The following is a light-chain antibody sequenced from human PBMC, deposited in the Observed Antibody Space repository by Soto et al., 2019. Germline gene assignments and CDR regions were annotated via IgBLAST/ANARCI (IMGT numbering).Light chain of an antibody. CDR3: GTWDSSLSAGV. Sequence: QSVLTQPPSVSAAPGQKVTISCSGSSSNIGNKYVSWYQQLPGTAPKLLIYANNKRPSGIPDRFSGSKSGTSATLGITGLQTGDEADYYCGTWDSSLSAGVFGGGTKLTVL. CDR1: SSNIGNKY. CDR2: ANN. J-gene: IGLJ3*02. V-gene: IGLV1-51*01.